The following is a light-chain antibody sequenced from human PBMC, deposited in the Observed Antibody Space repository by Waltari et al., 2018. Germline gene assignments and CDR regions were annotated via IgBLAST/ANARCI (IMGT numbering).Light chain of an antibody. CDR2: GAS. Sequence: EIVSTQSPGTLSLSPGETATLSCRASQSVTSNYLAWYQQKPGQAPRLLSSGASSRATGIPDRFSGSGSETDFTLTISRLETEDFAVYHCQQYGSSPWTFGQGTKVEIK. CDR3: QQYGSSPWT. V-gene: IGKV3-20*01. J-gene: IGKJ1*01. CDR1: QSVTSNY.